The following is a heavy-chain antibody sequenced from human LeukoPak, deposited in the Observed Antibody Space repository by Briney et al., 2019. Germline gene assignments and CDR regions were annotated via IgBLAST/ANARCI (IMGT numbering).Heavy chain of an antibody. CDR2: IYYSGST. V-gene: IGHV4-59*11. CDR3: ARESRLGYFDY. D-gene: IGHD2-2*01. CDR1: SDSIDSHY. Sequence: PSETLSLSCAVSSDSIDSHYWSWIRQPPGKGLEWIGHIYYSGSTNYNPSLKSRVTISVDTSKNQFSLKLSSVTAADTAVYYCARESRLGYFDYWGQGTLVTVSS. J-gene: IGHJ4*02.